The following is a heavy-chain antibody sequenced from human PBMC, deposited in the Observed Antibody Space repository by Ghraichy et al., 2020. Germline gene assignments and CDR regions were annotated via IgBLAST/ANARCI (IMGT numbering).Heavy chain of an antibody. CDR2: IYSGGSA. CDR1: GFTVSSNY. D-gene: IGHD3-22*01. V-gene: IGHV3-66*01. Sequence: GGSLRLSCAASGFTVSSNYMSWVRQAPGKGLEWVSVIYSGGSAYYADSVKGRFTISRDNSKNTLYLQMNSLRAEDTAVYYCARDYYYDSSGYRAEYFQHWGQGTLVTVSS. CDR3: ARDYYYDSSGYRAEYFQH. J-gene: IGHJ1*01.